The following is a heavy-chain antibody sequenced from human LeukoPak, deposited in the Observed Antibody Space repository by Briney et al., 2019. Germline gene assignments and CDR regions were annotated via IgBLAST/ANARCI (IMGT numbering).Heavy chain of an antibody. CDR2: MHHSGRT. D-gene: IGHD3-3*01. V-gene: IGHV4-31*03. CDR1: GASITSESYF. Sequence: TSQTLSLTCNVSGASITSESYFWSWMRHHPGKGLEWIGYMHHSGRTYYNASLNSRVTISVDTSKNQFSLKVNSVTAADTAVYYCATVCGAPAFYYYGIDVWGQGTTVTVSS. CDR3: ATVCGAPAFYYYGIDV. J-gene: IGHJ6*02.